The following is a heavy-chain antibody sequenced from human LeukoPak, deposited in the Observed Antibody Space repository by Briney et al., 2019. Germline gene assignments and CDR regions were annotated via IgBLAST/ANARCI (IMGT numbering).Heavy chain of an antibody. D-gene: IGHD6-6*01. V-gene: IGHV1-24*01. CDR3: ARDRQIAARPFYGMDV. Sequence: ASVNVSCKVSGYTLTELSMHWVRQAPGKGLEWMGGFDPEDGETIYAQKFQGRVTMTEDTSTDTAYMELSSLRSEDTAVYYCARDRQIAARPFYGMDVWGQGTTVTVSS. CDR1: GYTLTELS. CDR2: FDPEDGET. J-gene: IGHJ6*02.